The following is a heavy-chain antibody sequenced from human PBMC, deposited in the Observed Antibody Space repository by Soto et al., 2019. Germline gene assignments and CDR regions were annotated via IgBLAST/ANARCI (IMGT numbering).Heavy chain of an antibody. D-gene: IGHD2-2*01. CDR2: IIPIFGTA. V-gene: IGHV1-69*01. CDR1: GGTFSSYA. CDR3: ARAGDIVVVPAPRGNYGMDV. Sequence: QVQLVQSGAEVKKPGSSVKVSCKASGGTFSSYAISWVRQAPGQGLEWMGGIIPIFGTANYAQKFQGRVTITADDSMSTAYMELSSLRSEDTAVYYCARAGDIVVVPAPRGNYGMDVWGQGTTVTVSS. J-gene: IGHJ6*02.